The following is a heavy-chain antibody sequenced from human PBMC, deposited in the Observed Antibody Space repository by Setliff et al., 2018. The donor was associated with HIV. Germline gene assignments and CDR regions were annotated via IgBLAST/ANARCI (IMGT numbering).Heavy chain of an antibody. D-gene: IGHD2-15*01. V-gene: IGHV4-39*07. CDR1: GGSISRSTYF. CDR2: MSSNGKT. CDR3: AREQYHFVVDYYYYYGMDV. Sequence: PSETLSLTCTVSGGSISRSTYFWGWIRQPPGKGLEWIGAMSSNGKTYYNPSLKSRAILSVDTSQSQFSLQLKHVTAADTAIYYCAREQYHFVVDYYYYYGMDVWGQGNAGHRLL. J-gene: IGHJ6*02.